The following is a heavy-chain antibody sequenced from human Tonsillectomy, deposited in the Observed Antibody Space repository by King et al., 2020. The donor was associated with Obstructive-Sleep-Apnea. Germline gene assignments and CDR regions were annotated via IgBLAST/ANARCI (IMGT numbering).Heavy chain of an antibody. V-gene: IGHV3-7*03. CDR3: ARDQGVSGTNAWYFDL. CDR2: IKKDGSDK. Sequence: DVQLVESGGGLVQPGGSLRLSCAASGFIFRNYWMSWVRQAPGKGREWVADIKKDGSDKYFVDSVKGRFTISRDNSRHSLYLQLSSLRVEDTAVYYCARDQGVSGTNAWYFDLWRRGTLVTVYS. CDR1: GFIFRNYW. J-gene: IGHJ2*01. D-gene: IGHD1-26*01.